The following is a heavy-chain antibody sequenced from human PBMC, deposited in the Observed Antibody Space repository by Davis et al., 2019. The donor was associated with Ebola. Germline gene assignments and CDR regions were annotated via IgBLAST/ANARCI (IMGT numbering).Heavy chain of an antibody. D-gene: IGHD1-7*01. J-gene: IGHJ5*02. V-gene: IGHV1-3*01. CDR3: AIAELGNWFDP. CDR2: INAGNGNT. CDR1: GYTFTSYY. Sequence: ASVKVSCKASGYTFTSYYMHWVRQAPGQRLEWMGWINAGNGNTKYSQKFQGRVTITRDTSASTAYMELRSLRSDDTAVYYCAIAELGNWFDPWGQGTLVTVSS.